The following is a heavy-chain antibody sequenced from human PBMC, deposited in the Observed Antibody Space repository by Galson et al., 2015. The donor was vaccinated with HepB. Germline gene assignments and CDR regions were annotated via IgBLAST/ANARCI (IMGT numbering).Heavy chain of an antibody. V-gene: IGHV1-46*04. CDR3: ARERLLGRKTDQLRTYYYYGMDV. D-gene: IGHD1-14*01. J-gene: IGHJ6*02. CDR2: INPSGGST. Sequence: SVKVSCKASGYTFTSYYMHWVRQAPGQGLEWMGIINPSGGSTSYAQKLQGRVTMTRDTSTSTVYMELSSLRSEDTAVYYCARERLLGRKTDQLRTYYYYGMDVWGQGTTVTVSS. CDR1: GYTFTSYY.